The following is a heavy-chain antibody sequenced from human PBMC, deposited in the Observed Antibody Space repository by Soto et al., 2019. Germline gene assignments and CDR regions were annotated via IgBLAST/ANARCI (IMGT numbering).Heavy chain of an antibody. Sequence: SETLSLTCTVSGGSISRGGYYWSWIRQHPGKGLEWIRYIYYSGSTYYHPSLKSRVTISVDTSKNQFSLKLSSVTAADTAVYYCARAPLGSSWPEYGMDVWGQGTTVTVSS. CDR1: GGSISRGGYY. CDR2: IYYSGST. D-gene: IGHD6-13*01. V-gene: IGHV4-31*03. J-gene: IGHJ6*02. CDR3: ARAPLGSSWPEYGMDV.